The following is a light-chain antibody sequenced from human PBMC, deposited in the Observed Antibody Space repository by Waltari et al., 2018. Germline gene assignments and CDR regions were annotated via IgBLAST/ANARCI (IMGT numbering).Light chain of an antibody. J-gene: IGKJ4*01. CDR3: QQYTDSPPLT. CDR2: GTS. CDR1: QSVSRSY. V-gene: IGKV3-20*01. Sequence: EIVLTQSPGTLSLSPGERATLSCRASQSVSRSYLSWYQQKPGLAPRLLIYGTSSRSTGIPDRFSGSGAGTDFTLTISRLESEDFAVYFCQQYTDSPPLTDGGGTRVEIK.